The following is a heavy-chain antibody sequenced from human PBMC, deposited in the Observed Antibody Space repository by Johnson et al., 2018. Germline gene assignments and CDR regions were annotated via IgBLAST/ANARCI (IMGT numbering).Heavy chain of an antibody. Sequence: QERLGQSGGGLVKPGGSLRLSCAASGFTFSDYCMTWIRQAPGKAPEWVSSITAPATTIYYADSVKGRFTVSRDNAKNSLHLQMNGLRVEDTAVYYCAREPHYDLLFMDVWGKGTTVTVSS. V-gene: IGHV3-11*04. J-gene: IGHJ6*03. CDR1: GFTFSDYC. CDR3: AREPHYDLLFMDV. CDR2: ITAPATTI. D-gene: IGHD3-3*01.